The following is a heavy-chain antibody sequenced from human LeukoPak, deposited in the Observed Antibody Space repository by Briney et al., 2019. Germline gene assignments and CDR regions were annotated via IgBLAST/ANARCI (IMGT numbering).Heavy chain of an antibody. J-gene: IGHJ5*02. CDR3: ARATQPGFDP. D-gene: IGHD2-15*01. CDR1: GLTFSSYS. Sequence: GGSLRLSCGASGLTFSSYSMNWDRQAPGKGLEWVSYISSDSGARYYADSVKGRFTISRDNAKNSLYLQMNSLRAEDTAVYYCARATQPGFDPWGQGTLVTVSS. CDR2: ISSDSGAR. V-gene: IGHV3-48*01.